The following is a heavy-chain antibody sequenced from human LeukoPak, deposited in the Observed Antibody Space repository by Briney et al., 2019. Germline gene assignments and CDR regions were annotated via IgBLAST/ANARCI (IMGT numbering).Heavy chain of an antibody. CDR1: GFTVSSNY. CDR2: IYSGGST. Sequence: PGGSLRLSCAASGFTVSSNYMSWVRQAPGKGLEWVSVIYSGGSTYYADSVKGRFTISRDNSKNTLYLQMNSLRAEDTAVYYCASGTTVTSLDYWGQGTLVTVSS. V-gene: IGHV3-53*01. CDR3: ASGTTVTSLDY. D-gene: IGHD4-17*01. J-gene: IGHJ4*02.